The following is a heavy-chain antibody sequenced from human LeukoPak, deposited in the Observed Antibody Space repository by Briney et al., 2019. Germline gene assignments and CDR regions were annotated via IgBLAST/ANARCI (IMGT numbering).Heavy chain of an antibody. Sequence: GGSLRLSCAASGFTFSGSAMHWVRQASGKGLEWVGRIRSKANSYATAYAASVKGRFTISRDSAKNSLYLQMNSLRDEDTAIYYCARNHYYAFDYWGHGTLITVSS. D-gene: IGHD3-10*01. V-gene: IGHV3-73*01. CDR2: IRSKANSYAT. CDR1: GFTFSGSA. J-gene: IGHJ4*01. CDR3: ARNHYYAFDY.